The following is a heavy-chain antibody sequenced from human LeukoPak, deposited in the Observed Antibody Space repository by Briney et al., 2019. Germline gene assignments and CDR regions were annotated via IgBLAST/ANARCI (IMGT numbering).Heavy chain of an antibody. CDR1: GGSISSGSYY. J-gene: IGHJ5*02. CDR3: AGDGQITTTVTGWFDP. Sequence: SETLSLTCTVSGGSISSGSYYWSWIRQPAGKGLEWIGRIYTSGSTNYNPSLKGRVTISVDTSKNQFSLKLSSVTAADTAVYYCAGDGQITTTVTGWFDPWGQGTLVTVSS. CDR2: IYTSGST. D-gene: IGHD4-11*01. V-gene: IGHV4-61*02.